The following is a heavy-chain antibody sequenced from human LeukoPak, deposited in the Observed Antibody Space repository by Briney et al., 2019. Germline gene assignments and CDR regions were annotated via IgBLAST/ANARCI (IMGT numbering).Heavy chain of an antibody. CDR3: ARDRDYDSSGSFDY. J-gene: IGHJ4*02. CDR1: GFTVSSNY. V-gene: IGHV3-53*01. D-gene: IGHD3-22*01. CDR2: IYSGGST. Sequence: PGGSLRLSCAASGFTVSSNYMSWVRQAPGKGLEWVSVIYSGGSTYYADSVKGRFTISRDNSKNTLYLQMNSLRAEDTAVYYCARDRDYDSSGSFDYWGQGTLVTVSS.